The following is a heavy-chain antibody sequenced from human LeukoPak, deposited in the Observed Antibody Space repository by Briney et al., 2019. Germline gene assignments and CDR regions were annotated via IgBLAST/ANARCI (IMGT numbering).Heavy chain of an antibody. CDR2: IYYSGST. Sequence: PSETLSLTCTVSGGSISSYYWSWIRQPPGKGLEWLGYIYYSGSTNYNPSLKSRVTISVDTSKNQFSLKLSSVTAADTAVYYCARGPGYCSGGSCYWAPFDYWGQGTLVTVSS. V-gene: IGHV4-59*01. D-gene: IGHD2-15*01. J-gene: IGHJ4*02. CDR3: ARGPGYCSGGSCYWAPFDY. CDR1: GGSISSYY.